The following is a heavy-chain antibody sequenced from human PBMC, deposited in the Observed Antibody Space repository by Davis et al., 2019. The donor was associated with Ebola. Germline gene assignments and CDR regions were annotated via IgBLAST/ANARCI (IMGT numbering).Heavy chain of an antibody. Sequence: GESLKISCAASGFTFSNYWMHWIRQAPGKGLMWVSRINGDETITAYADSVEGRFAISRDNTKNTLYLQMNNLRAEDTAVYYCARWGIAVGQLDAFDIWGQGTMVTVSS. CDR2: INGDETIT. CDR1: GFTFSNYW. CDR3: ARWGIAVGQLDAFDI. D-gene: IGHD6-19*01. J-gene: IGHJ3*02. V-gene: IGHV3-74*01.